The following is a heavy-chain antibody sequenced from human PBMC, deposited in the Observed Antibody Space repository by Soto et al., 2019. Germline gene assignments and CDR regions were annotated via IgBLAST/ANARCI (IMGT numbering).Heavy chain of an antibody. CDR3: AREGVRGTVFFGSLDY. CDR2: IRFDGSNI. Sequence: WGSLRLSCAVSEILFSGYGMHWVRQAPGKGLEWVAVIRFDGSNIHYADSVKGRFTISRDNSKNTLYLQMDSLRAEDTAVYYCAREGVRGTVFFGSLDYWGQGALVTVSS. J-gene: IGHJ4*02. V-gene: IGHV3-33*01. CDR1: EILFSGYG. D-gene: IGHD3-3*01.